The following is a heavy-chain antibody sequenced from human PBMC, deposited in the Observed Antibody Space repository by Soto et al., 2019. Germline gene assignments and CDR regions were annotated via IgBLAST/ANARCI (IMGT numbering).Heavy chain of an antibody. CDR2: IIPIFGTA. J-gene: IGHJ2*01. CDR1: GGTFSSYA. Sequence: QVQLVQSGAEVKKPGSSVKVSCKASGGTFSSYAISWVRQAPGQGLEWMGGIIPIFGTANYAQKFQGRVTITADESTNTAYMELSSLRSEGTGVYYCARGVGGSYRDWYFDLWGRGTLVTVSS. CDR3: ARGVGGSYRDWYFDL. V-gene: IGHV1-69*01. D-gene: IGHD1-26*01.